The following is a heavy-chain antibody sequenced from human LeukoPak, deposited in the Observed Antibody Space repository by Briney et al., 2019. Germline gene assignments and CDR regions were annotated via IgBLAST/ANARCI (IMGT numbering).Heavy chain of an antibody. CDR1: GGSISSSGYY. J-gene: IGHJ5*02. CDR3: ARTLTRSCSGATCYFTWFDP. V-gene: IGHV4-39*01. Sequence: PSETLSLTCTVSGGSISSSGYYWGWIRQPPGKGLEWFGSIYFTGNTYYNPSLKSQVTLSVDTSKNQFSLKLTSVTAADTAVYYCARTLTRSCSGATCYFTWFDPWGQGALVTVSS. D-gene: IGHD2-15*01. CDR2: IYFTGNT.